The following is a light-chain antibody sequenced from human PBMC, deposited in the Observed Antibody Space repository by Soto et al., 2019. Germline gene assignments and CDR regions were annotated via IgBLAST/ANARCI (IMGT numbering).Light chain of an antibody. Sequence: QSALTQPASVSGSPGQSITISCTGTGSDVGDYDYVSWYQHHPGKAPKVMIYEVTNRPSGVSNRFSGSKSGNTASLTISGLLADDESDYYCSSYLRTSTNLFGTGIKV. V-gene: IGLV2-14*01. CDR3: SSYLRTSTNL. CDR1: GSDVGDYDY. CDR2: EVT. J-gene: IGLJ1*01.